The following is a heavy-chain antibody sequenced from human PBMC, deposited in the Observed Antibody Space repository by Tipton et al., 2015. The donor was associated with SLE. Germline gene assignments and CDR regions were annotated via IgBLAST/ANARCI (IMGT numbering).Heavy chain of an antibody. Sequence: TLSLTCTVSGGSISSYYWSWIRQPPGKGLEWIGYIYYSGSTNYNPSLKSRVTIPVDTSKNQFSLKLSSVTAADTAVYYCARDGKAAAGSYYYYYGMDVWGPGTTVTVSS. CDR2: IYYSGST. CDR3: ARDGKAAAGSYYYYYGMDV. CDR1: GGSISSYY. V-gene: IGHV4-59*01. J-gene: IGHJ6*02. D-gene: IGHD6-13*01.